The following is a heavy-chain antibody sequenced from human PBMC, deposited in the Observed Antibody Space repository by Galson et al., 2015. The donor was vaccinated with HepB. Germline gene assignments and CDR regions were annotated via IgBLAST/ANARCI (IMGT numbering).Heavy chain of an antibody. D-gene: IGHD3-22*01. J-gene: IGHJ4*02. Sequence: SLRLSCAASGFAASSYSMNWVRQAPGKGLEWVANIKQDGSEKFYVDAVKGRFTISRDNAKNSLYLQMNSLRAEDTAVYYCARDSLYYYDSSGYYGNFDFRDQGTLVTVSS. CDR3: ARDSLYYYDSSGYYGNFDF. CDR2: IKQDGSEK. CDR1: GFAASSYS. V-gene: IGHV3-7*03.